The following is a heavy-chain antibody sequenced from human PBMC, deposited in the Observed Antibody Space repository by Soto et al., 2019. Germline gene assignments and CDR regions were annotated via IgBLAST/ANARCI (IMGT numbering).Heavy chain of an antibody. Sequence: QITLKESGPMLVKPTQALTLTCTCSGFSLTTSGVGVGWIRQPPGKALEWLALVYWDDDKRYSPSLTNRLTLSRDTLKNQVVLTLANVDPTDTGTYFCAHKGGFGYPESWGQGIMVTVSS. CDR2: VYWDDDK. V-gene: IGHV2-5*02. CDR1: GFSLTTSGVG. CDR3: AHKGGFGYPES. J-gene: IGHJ5*02. D-gene: IGHD5-18*01.